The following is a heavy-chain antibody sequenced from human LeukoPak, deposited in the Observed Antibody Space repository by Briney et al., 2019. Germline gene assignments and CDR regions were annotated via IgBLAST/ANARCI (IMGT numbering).Heavy chain of an antibody. CDR3: AKHLTGSKIFAY. CDR2: INAGGSNT. D-gene: IGHD3-9*01. V-gene: IGHV3-23*01. Sequence: QPGGSLRLSCAASEFTFSTYAMSWVRQAPGKGLEWVSAINAGGSNTFYADSVKGRFTISRDNSKNTLYLQMNSLRAEDTALYYCAKHLTGSKIFAYWGQGTLVT. CDR1: EFTFSTYA. J-gene: IGHJ4*02.